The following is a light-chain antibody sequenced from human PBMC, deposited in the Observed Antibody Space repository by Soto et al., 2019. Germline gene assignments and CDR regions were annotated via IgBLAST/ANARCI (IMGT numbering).Light chain of an antibody. Sequence: QSVLTQPASVSGSPGQSVTISCTGTGSDLAIYNYVSWYQQQPGKAPKLMIYQVTNRPSGVSSRFPGSRSGNTASLTISGLQAEDEADYYCSSYTDSSNYVFGTGTKVTVL. CDR2: QVT. V-gene: IGLV2-14*01. J-gene: IGLJ1*01. CDR1: GSDLAIYNY. CDR3: SSYTDSSNYV.